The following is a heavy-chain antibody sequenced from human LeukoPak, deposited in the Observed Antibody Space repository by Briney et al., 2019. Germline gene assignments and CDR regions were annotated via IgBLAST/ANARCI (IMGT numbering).Heavy chain of an antibody. CDR1: GGSISSSSYY. CDR2: IYYSGST. J-gene: IGHJ6*03. D-gene: IGHD3-9*01. CDR3: ARDILRYYYMDV. Sequence: SETLSLTCTVSGGSISSSSYYWGWIRQPPGKGLEWIGSIYYSGSTYYNPSLKSRVTISVDTSKNQFSLKLSSVTAADTAVYYCARDILRYYYMDVWGKGTTVTISS. V-gene: IGHV4-39*07.